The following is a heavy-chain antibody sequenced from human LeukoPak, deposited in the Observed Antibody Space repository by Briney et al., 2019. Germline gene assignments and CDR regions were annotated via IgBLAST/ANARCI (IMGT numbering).Heavy chain of an antibody. Sequence: PSETLSLTCAVYGGCFSGYYWSWIRQPPGKGLEWIGSIYHSGSTYYNPSLKSRVTISVDTSKNQFSLKLSSVTAADTAVYYCAREGIAAAGSDYWGRGTLVTVSS. CDR1: GGCFSGYY. CDR2: IYHSGST. J-gene: IGHJ4*02. D-gene: IGHD6-13*01. CDR3: AREGIAAAGSDY. V-gene: IGHV4-34*01.